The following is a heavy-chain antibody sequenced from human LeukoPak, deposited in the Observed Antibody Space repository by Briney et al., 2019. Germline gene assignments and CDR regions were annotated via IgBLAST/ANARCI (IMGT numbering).Heavy chain of an antibody. D-gene: IGHD2-15*01. J-gene: IGHJ4*02. CDR2: INHSGST. CDR1: GGSFSGYY. V-gene: IGHV4-34*01. CDR3: ARGRLGYCSGGSCYSFRLFDY. Sequence: SETLSLTCAVYGGSFSGYYWSWIRQPPGKELEWIGEINHSGSTNYNPSLKSRVTISVDTSKNQFSLKLSSVTAADTAVYYCARGRLGYCSGGSCYSFRLFDYWGQGTLVTVSS.